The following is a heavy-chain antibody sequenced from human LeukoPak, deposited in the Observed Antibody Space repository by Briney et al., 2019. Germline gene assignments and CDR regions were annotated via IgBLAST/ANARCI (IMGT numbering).Heavy chain of an antibody. D-gene: IGHD5-18*01. CDR2: INPNNGGT. CDR1: GYTFTGYY. J-gene: IGHJ4*02. Sequence: GASVKVSCKASGYTFTGYYLHWVRQAPGQGLEWMGWINPNNGGTNYAQKFQGRVTMTSDTSISTAYMELTRLRSDDTAVYYCARGGYSYGQQPYYFDYWGQGTLVTVSS. V-gene: IGHV1-2*02. CDR3: ARGGYSYGQQPYYFDY.